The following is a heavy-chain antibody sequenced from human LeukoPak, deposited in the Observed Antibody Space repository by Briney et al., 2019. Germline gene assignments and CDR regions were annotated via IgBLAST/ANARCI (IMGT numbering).Heavy chain of an antibody. CDR1: GGSISSSNW. CDR3: ARKGWRPVTLRVD. D-gene: IGHD5-24*01. Sequence: ESSETLSLTCTVSGGSISSSNWWSWVRQPPGKGLEWIGEIYHSGSTNYNPSLKSRVTISVDRSKNQFSLKLSSVTAADTAVYYCARKGWRPVTLRVDWGQGTLVTVSS. V-gene: IGHV4-4*02. CDR2: IYHSGST. J-gene: IGHJ4*02.